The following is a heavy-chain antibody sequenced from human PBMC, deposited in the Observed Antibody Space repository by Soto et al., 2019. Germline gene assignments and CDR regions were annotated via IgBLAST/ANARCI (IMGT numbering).Heavy chain of an antibody. V-gene: IGHV3-73*02. D-gene: IGHD6-6*01. Sequence: EVQLVESGGGLVQPGGSLKLSCAASGFTFSGSAMHWVRQASGKGLEWVGRIRSKANSYATAYAASVKGRFTISRDDSKNTAYLQMNSLKTEDTAVYYCTRLGGVAARVDRGTNDYWGQGTLVTVSS. CDR2: IRSKANSYAT. CDR3: TRLGGVAARVDRGTNDY. J-gene: IGHJ4*02. CDR1: GFTFSGSA.